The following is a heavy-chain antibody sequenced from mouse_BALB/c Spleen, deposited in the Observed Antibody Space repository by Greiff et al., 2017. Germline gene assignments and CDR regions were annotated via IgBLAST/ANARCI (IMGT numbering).Heavy chain of an antibody. J-gene: IGHJ3*01. CDR2: IDPANGNT. CDR3: ARKGYYYGSSSWFAY. CDR1: GFNIKDTY. V-gene: IGHV14-3*02. D-gene: IGHD1-1*01. Sequence: EVQLQQSGAELVKPGASVKLSCTASGFNIKDTYMHWVKQRPEQGLEWIGRIDPANGNTKYDPKFQGKATITADTSSNTAYLQLSSLTSEDTAVYYCARKGYYYGSSSWFAYWGQGTLVTVSA.